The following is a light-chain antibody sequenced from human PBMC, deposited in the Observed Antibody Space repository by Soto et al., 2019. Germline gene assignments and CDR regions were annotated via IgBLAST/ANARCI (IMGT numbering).Light chain of an antibody. CDR2: DTS. J-gene: IGKJ5*01. CDR3: QQRSNWPPIT. CDR1: QSFNNY. Sequence: EIVLTQSPGTLSLSAGERVTFSCRASQSFNNYLAWYQQKPGQAHRLIXYDTSDRATGIPARFSGSGSGTDFILTISSLEPEDFAVYYCQQRSNWPPITFGQGTRLEI. V-gene: IGKV3-11*01.